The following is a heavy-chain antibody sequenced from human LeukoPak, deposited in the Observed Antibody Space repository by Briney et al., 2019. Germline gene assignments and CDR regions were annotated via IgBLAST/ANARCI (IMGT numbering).Heavy chain of an antibody. Sequence: GGSLRLSCAASGFTFSSYGMHWVRQAPGKGLEWVAFIRYDGSNKYYADSVKGRFTISRDNSKNTLYLQMSSLRAEDTALYYCAKMGGRLSYYMDVWGKGTTVTVSS. CDR3: AKMGGRLSYYMDV. J-gene: IGHJ6*03. D-gene: IGHD3-16*01. V-gene: IGHV3-30*02. CDR2: IRYDGSNK. CDR1: GFTFSSYG.